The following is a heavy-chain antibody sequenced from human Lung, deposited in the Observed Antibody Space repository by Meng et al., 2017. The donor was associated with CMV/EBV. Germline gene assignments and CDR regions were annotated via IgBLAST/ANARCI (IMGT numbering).Heavy chain of an antibody. J-gene: IGHJ1*01. D-gene: IGHD3-3*02. CDR3: ARWSISIQH. CDR1: GGTFNSYV. Sequence: SVTVSCKASGGTFNSYVIYWVRQAPGQGLEWMGGITPISATVNYAQRFQGRVTLITDESTNTAYMELTGLRSDDTAVYFCARWSISIQHWGRGTLVTVSS. CDR2: ITPISATV. V-gene: IGHV1-69*05.